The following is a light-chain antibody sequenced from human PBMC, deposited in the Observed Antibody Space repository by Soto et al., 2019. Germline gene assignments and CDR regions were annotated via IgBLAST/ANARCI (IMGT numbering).Light chain of an antibody. CDR2: GNS. CDR3: QSYDSSLSALYV. CDR1: SSNIGAGYD. Sequence: QSVLTQPPSVSGAPGQRVTISCTGSSSNIGAGYDVHWYQQLPGTDPKLLIDGNSNRPSGVPDRFSGSKSGTSASLAITGLQAEDEADYYCQSYDSSLSALYVFGTGTKLTVL. J-gene: IGLJ1*01. V-gene: IGLV1-40*01.